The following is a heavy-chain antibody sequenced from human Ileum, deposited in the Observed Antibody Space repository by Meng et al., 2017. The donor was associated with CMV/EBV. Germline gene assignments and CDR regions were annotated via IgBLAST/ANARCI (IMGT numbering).Heavy chain of an antibody. CDR1: GGTFSSYA. CDR2: IIPIFGTA. D-gene: IGHD3-10*01. CDR3: AREKVRGVIGAYFDY. V-gene: IGHV1-69*12. Sequence: VELVQSGAEVKKPGSAVTVSCKASGGTFSSYAISWVRQAPGQGLEWMGGIIPIFGTANYAQKFQGRVTITADESTSTAYMELSSLRSEDTAVYYCAREKVRGVIGAYFDYWGQGTLVTVSS. J-gene: IGHJ4*02.